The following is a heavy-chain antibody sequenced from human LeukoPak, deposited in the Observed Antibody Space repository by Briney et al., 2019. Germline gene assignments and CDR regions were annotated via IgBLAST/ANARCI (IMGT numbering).Heavy chain of an antibody. J-gene: IGHJ6*02. V-gene: IGHV3-21*01. CDR1: GFTFSSYS. Sequence: GGSLRLSCAASGFTFSSYSMNWVRQAPGKGLEWVSSISSSSSYIYYADPVKGRFTISRGNAKNSLYLQMNSLRAEDTAVYYRARGSVAASYYYYGMDVWGQGTTVTVSS. D-gene: IGHD6-19*01. CDR3: ARGSVAASYYYYGMDV. CDR2: ISSSSSYI.